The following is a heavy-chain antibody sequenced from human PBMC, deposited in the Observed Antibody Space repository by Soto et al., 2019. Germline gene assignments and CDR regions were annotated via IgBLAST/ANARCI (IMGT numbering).Heavy chain of an antibody. CDR2: INYSGSS. D-gene: IGHD3-22*01. Sequence: SETLSLTWSVSGASISSYYWSWIRQPPGKGLEWIGHINYSGSSKYNPYFKSRVTISVDTSENQFSLRLKSVTAADTAVYYCARQHYYDSSGYYTWNWGQGTLVTVSS. V-gene: IGHV4-59*08. CDR1: GASISSYY. CDR3: ARQHYYDSSGYYTWN. J-gene: IGHJ4*02.